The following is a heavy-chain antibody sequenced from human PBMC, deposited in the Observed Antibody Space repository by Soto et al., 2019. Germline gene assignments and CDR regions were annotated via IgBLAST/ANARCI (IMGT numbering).Heavy chain of an antibody. V-gene: IGHV1-69*01. J-gene: IGHJ3*02. CDR2: IIPIFGTA. D-gene: IGHD2-21*02. Sequence: VSWEACGGTFKSYAISWARQEKGQGLEWMGGIIPIFGTANYAQKFQGRVTITADESPSTAYMELSSLRSEDTAVYYCTRGVVTAILSDAFDISGQGTMVTVSS. CDR1: GGTFKSYA. CDR3: TRGVVTAILSDAFDI.